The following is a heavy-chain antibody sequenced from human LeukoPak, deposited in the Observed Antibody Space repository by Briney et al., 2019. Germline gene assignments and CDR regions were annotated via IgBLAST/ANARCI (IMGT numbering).Heavy chain of an antibody. D-gene: IGHD3-10*01. CDR3: ARDYGGSEGDAFDI. V-gene: IGHV3-30-3*01. Sequence: GGSLRLSCAASGFTFSSYAMHWVRQAPGKGLEWVAVISYDGSNKYYADSVKGRFTISRDNSKNTLYVQMNSLRTEDTAVYYCARDYGGSEGDAFDIWGQGTMVTVSS. CDR2: ISYDGSNK. CDR1: GFTFSSYA. J-gene: IGHJ3*02.